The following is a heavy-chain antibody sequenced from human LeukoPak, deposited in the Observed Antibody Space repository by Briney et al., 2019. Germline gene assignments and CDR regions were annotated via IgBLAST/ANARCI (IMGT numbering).Heavy chain of an antibody. CDR1: GYTFTSYY. V-gene: IGHV1-46*01. J-gene: IGHJ4*02. CDR3: ARAGRDYYASSGLDY. Sequence: ASVKVSCKASGYTFTSYYMHCVRQGPGQGLEWRGIINPSGGSTSYAQKFQCRVTMARDMSTSTVYMELSSLRSEDTAVYYCARAGRDYYASSGLDYWGQGTLVTVSS. D-gene: IGHD3-22*01. CDR2: INPSGGST.